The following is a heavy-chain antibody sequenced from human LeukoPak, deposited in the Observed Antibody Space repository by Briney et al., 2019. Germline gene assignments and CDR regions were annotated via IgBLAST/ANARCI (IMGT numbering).Heavy chain of an antibody. CDR3: ARVQSVAVAGTPYFDY. J-gene: IGHJ4*02. V-gene: IGHV4-30-2*01. Sequence: PSQTLSLTCTVSGGSISSGGYYWSWIRQPPGKGLEWIGYIYHSGSTYYNPSLKSRVTISVDRSKNQFSLKLSSVTAADTAVCYCARVQSVAVAGTPYFDYWGQGTLVTVSS. CDR2: IYHSGST. CDR1: GGSISSGGYY. D-gene: IGHD6-19*01.